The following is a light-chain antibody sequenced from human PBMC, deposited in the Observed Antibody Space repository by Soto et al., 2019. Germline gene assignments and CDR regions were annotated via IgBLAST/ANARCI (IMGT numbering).Light chain of an antibody. Sequence: QSVLTQPDSVSGSPEQSITISCTGTSSDVGSYNLVSWYQQHPGKAPKLMIYEVSKRPSGVSNRFSGSKSGNTASLTISGLQAEDEADYYCCSYAGSSPYVFGTGTKLTVL. J-gene: IGLJ1*01. CDR1: SSDVGSYNL. CDR2: EVS. V-gene: IGLV2-23*02. CDR3: CSYAGSSPYV.